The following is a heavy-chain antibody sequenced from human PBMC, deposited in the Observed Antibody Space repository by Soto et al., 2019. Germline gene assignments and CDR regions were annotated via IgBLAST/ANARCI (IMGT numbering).Heavy chain of an antibody. V-gene: IGHV3-21*01. D-gene: IGHD2-21*01. CDR1: GFTFSSYS. Sequence: GGSLRLSCAASGFTFSSYSMNWVRQAPGKGLEWVSSISSSSSYIYYADSVKGRFTISRDDAKNSLYLQMNSLRAEDTAVYYCARDRGAIPYYYYGMDVWGQGTTVTISS. CDR2: ISSSSSYI. CDR3: ARDRGAIPYYYYGMDV. J-gene: IGHJ6*02.